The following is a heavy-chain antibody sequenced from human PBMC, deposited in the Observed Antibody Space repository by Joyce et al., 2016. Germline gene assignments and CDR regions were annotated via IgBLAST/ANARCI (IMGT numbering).Heavy chain of an antibody. CDR3: ARDVLTTVTKAYGY. Sequence: EVQLVESGGGLVKPGESLRLSCTASGFIFSSYGMTWVRQAPGKGLEWVSSISRDNTNIVHADSVKGRFTISRDNARNSLYLQMNSLRAEDTAVYYCARDVLTTVTKAYGYWGQGTLVAVSS. V-gene: IGHV3-21*01. CDR1: GFIFSSYG. J-gene: IGHJ4*02. D-gene: IGHD4-11*01. CDR2: ISRDNTNI.